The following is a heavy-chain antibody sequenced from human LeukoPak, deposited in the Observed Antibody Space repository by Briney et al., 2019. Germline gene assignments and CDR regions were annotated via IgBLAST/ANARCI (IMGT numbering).Heavy chain of an antibody. CDR1: GFTFSSYG. CDR2: IWYDGSNK. V-gene: IGHV3-33*01. D-gene: IGHD1-14*01. CDR3: ASYYNRNFFYGMDV. J-gene: IGHJ6*02. Sequence: GGSLRLSCAASGFTFSSYGMHWVRQAPGKGLEWVAVIWYDGSNKYYADSVKGRFTISRDNSKNTLYLQMNSLRAEDTAVYYCASYYNRNFFYGMDVWGQGTTVTVSS.